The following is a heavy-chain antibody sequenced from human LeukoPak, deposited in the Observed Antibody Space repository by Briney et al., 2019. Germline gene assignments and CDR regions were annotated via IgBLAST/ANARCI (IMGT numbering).Heavy chain of an antibody. D-gene: IGHD2-2*01. CDR2: ISAYNGNT. J-gene: IGHJ4*02. CDR3: ARVGRDSSSTSCSTLC. CDR1: GYTFTSYG. V-gene: IGHV1-18*01. Sequence: ASVKVSCKASGYTFTSYGISWVRQAPGQGLEWMGWISAYNGNTNYAQKLQGRVTMTTDTSTSRANMELRSLRSDHTAVYYCARVGRDSSSTSCSTLCWSQGTLVTVSS.